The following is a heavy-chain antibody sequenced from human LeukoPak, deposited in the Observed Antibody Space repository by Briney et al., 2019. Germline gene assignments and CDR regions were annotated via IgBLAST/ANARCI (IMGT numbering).Heavy chain of an antibody. CDR3: TKSLGVVIHGGMDV. V-gene: IGHV4-59*07. Sequence: SDTLSLTCTVSCGSISSYYRSWIQQPPGKGLEGMGRIYYTGSTNYTPSLKRPVTISLSTSKNQFSLKLSSVTAADTAVYYCTKSLGVVIHGGMDVWGQGTTVTVSS. D-gene: IGHD3-3*01. J-gene: IGHJ6*02. CDR2: IYYTGST. CDR1: CGSISSYY.